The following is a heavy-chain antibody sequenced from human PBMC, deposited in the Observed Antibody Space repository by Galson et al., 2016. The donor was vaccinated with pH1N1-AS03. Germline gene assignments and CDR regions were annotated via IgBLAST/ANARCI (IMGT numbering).Heavy chain of an antibody. CDR2: IKRDGSEK. V-gene: IGHV3-7*01. J-gene: IGHJ3*02. CDR3: ARKGGSSPTDAFDI. CDR1: GFTFSDYW. D-gene: IGHD6-13*01. Sequence: SLRLSCAASGFTFSDYWRSWVRQAPGKGREWVANIKRDGSEKFYVDSVRGRFTISRDNAQNPLYLLMNSLTAEDTAVYYCARKGGSSPTDAFDIWGQGTMVPVSS.